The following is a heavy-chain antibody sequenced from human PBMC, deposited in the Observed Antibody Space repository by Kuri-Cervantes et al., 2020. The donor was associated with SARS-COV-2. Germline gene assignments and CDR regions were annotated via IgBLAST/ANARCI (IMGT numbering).Heavy chain of an antibody. V-gene: IGHV3-7*01. CDR2: IKQDGSEK. CDR3: ASSPDYDGYYGMDV. CDR1: GFTFSSYW. Sequence: GGSLRLSCAASGFTFSSYWMSWVRQAPGKGLEWVANIKQDGSEKYYADSVKGRFTISRDNAKNSLYLQMNSLRDEDTAVYYCASSPDYDGYYGMDVWGQGTTVTVSS. J-gene: IGHJ6*02. D-gene: IGHD4-17*01.